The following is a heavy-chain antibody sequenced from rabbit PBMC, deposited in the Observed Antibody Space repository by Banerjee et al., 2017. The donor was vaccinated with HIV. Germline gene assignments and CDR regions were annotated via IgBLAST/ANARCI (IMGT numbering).Heavy chain of an antibody. CDR1: GFTISSNYW. CDR2: IDTGSGT. J-gene: IGHJ3*01. CDR3: ARDYPSGAIGWPYLTGIHL. Sequence: QEQLEESGGDLVKPEGSLTLTCTASGFTISSNYWICWVRQAPGKGLEWIGCIDTGSGTYYASWAKGRFTISKTSSTTVTLQMTSLTAADTATYFCARDYPSGAIGWPYLTGIHLWGQGTLVTVS. D-gene: IGHD1-1*01. V-gene: IGHV1S45*01.